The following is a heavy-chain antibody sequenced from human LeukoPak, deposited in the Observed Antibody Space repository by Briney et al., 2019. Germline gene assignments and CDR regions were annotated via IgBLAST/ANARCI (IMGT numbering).Heavy chain of an antibody. CDR1: GGSIGSDH. CDR3: ARSEEVGATTVYYFDY. J-gene: IGHJ4*02. D-gene: IGHD1-26*01. Sequence: PSETLSLSCTVTGGSIGSDHWSWIRQPPGKGLEWIGYIYYSGTTNYNPSLKSRVTISVDTSKNQFSLKLSSVTAADTAVYYCARSEEVGATTVYYFDYWGQGTLVTVSS. CDR2: IYYSGTT. V-gene: IGHV4-59*12.